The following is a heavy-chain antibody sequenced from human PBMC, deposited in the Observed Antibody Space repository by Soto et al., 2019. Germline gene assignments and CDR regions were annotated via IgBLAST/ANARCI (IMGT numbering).Heavy chain of an antibody. CDR3: ATAGNYDSSGRDS. V-gene: IGHV1-18*04. J-gene: IGHJ5*01. CDR1: GFIFNNYA. D-gene: IGHD3-22*01. CDR2: ISANSGNT. Sequence: ASVKVSCKAFGFIFNNYAISWVRQAPGQGLEWMGWISANSGNTNYAQKLQGRVTMTTDTSTSTAYMELRSLRSDDTAVYYCATAGNYDSSGRDSWGQGTLVTVSS.